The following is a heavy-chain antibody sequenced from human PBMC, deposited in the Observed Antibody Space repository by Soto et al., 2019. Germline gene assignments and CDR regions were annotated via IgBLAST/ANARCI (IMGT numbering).Heavy chain of an antibody. CDR3: ARYCSGGSCYDY. CDR2: ISSSSSYI. V-gene: IGHV3-21*01. CDR1: GFTFSSYS. J-gene: IGHJ4*02. Sequence: EVQLVESGGGLVKPGGSLRLSCAASGFTFSSYSMNWVRQAPGKGLECVSSISSSSSYIYYADSVKGRFTISRDNAKNSLYLQMNSLRAEDKAVYYCARYCSGGSCYDYWGQGTLVTVSS. D-gene: IGHD2-15*01.